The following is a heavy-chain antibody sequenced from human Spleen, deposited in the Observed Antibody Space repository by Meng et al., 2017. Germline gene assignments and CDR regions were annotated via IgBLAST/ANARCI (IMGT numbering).Heavy chain of an antibody. J-gene: IGHJ6*01. CDR3: ARGRHIVRGAINYYYYGMDV. Sequence: GESLKISCAASGFTFSSYWMSWVRQAPGKGLEWVANIKQDGSEKYYVDSVKGRFTISRDNAKNSLYLQMNSLRAEGTAVYYCARGRHIVRGAINYYYYGMDVWGQGTTVTVSS. V-gene: IGHV3-7*01. D-gene: IGHD3-10*01. CDR2: IKQDGSEK. CDR1: GFTFSSYW.